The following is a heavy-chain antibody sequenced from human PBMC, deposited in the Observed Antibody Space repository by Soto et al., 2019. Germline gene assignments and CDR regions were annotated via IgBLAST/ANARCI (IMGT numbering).Heavy chain of an antibody. CDR3: ARGIAARPATTI. CDR2: MNPNSGNT. D-gene: IGHD6-6*01. J-gene: IGHJ3*02. Sequence: ASVKDSCKASGYTFTSYDINWVRQATGQGLEWMGWMNPNSGNTGYAQKFQGRVTMTRNTYRSKAYIELSSLRSEDTAVYYCARGIAARPATTIWGQGTMVTVSS. CDR1: GYTFTSYD. V-gene: IGHV1-8*02.